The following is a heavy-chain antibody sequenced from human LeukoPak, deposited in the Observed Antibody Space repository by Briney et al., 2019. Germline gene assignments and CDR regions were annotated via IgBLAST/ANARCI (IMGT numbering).Heavy chain of an antibody. D-gene: IGHD3-16*01. CDR3: AREGGMYDAFDI. CDR1: GGSISSYY. Sequence: SETLSLTCTVSGGSISSYYWSWIRQPPGKGLEWIGYIYYSGSTNYNPSLKSRVTISVDTSKNQFSLKLSSVTAADTAVYYCAREGGMYDAFDIWGQGTMVTVSS. J-gene: IGHJ3*02. V-gene: IGHV4-59*01. CDR2: IYYSGST.